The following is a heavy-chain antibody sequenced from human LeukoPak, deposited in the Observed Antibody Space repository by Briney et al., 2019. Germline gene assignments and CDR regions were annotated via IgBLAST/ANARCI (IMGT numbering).Heavy chain of an antibody. V-gene: IGHV3-23*01. CDR2: IANDGGST. D-gene: IGHD1/OR15-1a*01. CDR1: GFTFTTYA. CDR3: AKSHSVEQRGYFDY. J-gene: IGHJ4*02. Sequence: GGSLRLSCAASGFTFTTYAMSWVRQAPGKGLEWVSSIANDGGSTYYADSVKGRFTISRDNSRNTVYLQMNSLRGEDMAVYYCAKSHSVEQRGYFDYWGQGTLVPVSS.